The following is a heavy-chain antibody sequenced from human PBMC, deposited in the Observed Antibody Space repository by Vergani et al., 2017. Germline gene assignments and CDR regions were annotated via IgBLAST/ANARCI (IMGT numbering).Heavy chain of an antibody. V-gene: IGHV4-61*02. Sequence: QVQLQESGPGLLKPSQTLSLTCSVAGDSISSGNYYWNWIRQPAGKGLEWMGRIYSSGSTSYNPSIKSRITMSLDTSKNQFSLRLNSVTAADTAVYYCARVGHLVAVTGEVPSLDLWGRGTLVTVSS. J-gene: IGHJ2*01. D-gene: IGHD2-21*02. CDR2: IYSSGST. CDR3: ARVGHLVAVTGEVPSLDL. CDR1: GDSISSGNYY.